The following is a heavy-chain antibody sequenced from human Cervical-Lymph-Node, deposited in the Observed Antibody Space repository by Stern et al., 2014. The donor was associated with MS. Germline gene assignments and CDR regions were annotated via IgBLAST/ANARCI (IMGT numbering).Heavy chain of an antibody. V-gene: IGHV1-46*01. D-gene: IGHD5-12*01. CDR3: ALYSGTFY. J-gene: IGHJ4*02. CDR1: GYTFSSYY. CDR2: INPHGGRT. Sequence: QMQLVQSGAEVKGPGASVKVSCKASGYTFSSYYMHWVRQAPGQGLEWMGIINPHGGRTTYAQRFQGRLTLTRDTSTSTVYMGLTSLRSEDTAVYYCALYSGTFYWGQGTLVTVSS.